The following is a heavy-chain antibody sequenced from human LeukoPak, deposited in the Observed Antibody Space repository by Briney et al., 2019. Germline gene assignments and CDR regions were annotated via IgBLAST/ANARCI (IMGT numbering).Heavy chain of an antibody. CDR2: IWYDGSNK. J-gene: IGHJ6*02. CDR1: GFTFSSYG. V-gene: IGHV3-33*01. D-gene: IGHD2-2*01. Sequence: PGGSLRLSCAASGFTFSSYGMHWVRQAPGKGLEWVAVIWYDGSNKYYADSVKGRFTISRDNSKNTLYLQMNSLRAEDTAVYYCAREVVVVPDYYYYGLDVWGQGTTVTVSS. CDR3: AREVVVVPDYYYYGLDV.